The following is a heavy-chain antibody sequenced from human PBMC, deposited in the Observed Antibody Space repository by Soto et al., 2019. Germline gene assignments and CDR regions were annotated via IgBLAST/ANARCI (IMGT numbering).Heavy chain of an antibody. V-gene: IGHV3-7*01. CDR1: GFTFSSYW. D-gene: IGHD3-9*01. CDR3: ASERLLYYDILTGVYGMDV. J-gene: IGHJ6*02. Sequence: EVQLVESGGGLVQPGGSQRLSCAASGFTFSSYWMSWVRQAPGKGLEWVANIKQDGSEKYYVDSVKGRFTIARDNAKKSMYLQMNSLRAEDTAVYYCASERLLYYDILTGVYGMDVWGQGTTVTVSS. CDR2: IKQDGSEK.